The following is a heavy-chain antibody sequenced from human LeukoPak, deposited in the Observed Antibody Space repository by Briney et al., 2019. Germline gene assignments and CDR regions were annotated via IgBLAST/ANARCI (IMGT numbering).Heavy chain of an antibody. CDR3: AKDQPDFWSGYADY. D-gene: IGHD3-3*01. CDR2: IRYDGGNK. J-gene: IGHJ4*02. CDR1: GFTFSSYG. V-gene: IGHV3-30*02. Sequence: GGSLRLSCAASGFTFSSYGMHWVRQAPGKGLEWVTFIRYDGGNKYYADSVKGRFTISRDNSKNTLYLQMNSLRSEDTAIYYCAKDQPDFWSGYADYWGQGTLVTVSS.